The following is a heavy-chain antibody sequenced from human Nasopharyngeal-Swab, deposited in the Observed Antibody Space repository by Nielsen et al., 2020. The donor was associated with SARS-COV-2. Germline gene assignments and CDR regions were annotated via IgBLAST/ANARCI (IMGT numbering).Heavy chain of an antibody. D-gene: IGHD2/OR15-2a*01. Sequence: GESLKISCVASGYSFRTYGMSWVRQAPGKGLEWVAAIVGSGDICGSGGSTYYADSVKGRFTISRDNSKNTLSLQMNSLRAEDTAVYYCAKDLRGPYFFWGQGTPVTVSS. V-gene: IGHV3-23*01. J-gene: IGHJ4*02. CDR1: GYSFRTYG. CDR2: IVGSGDICGSGGST. CDR3: AKDLRGPYFF.